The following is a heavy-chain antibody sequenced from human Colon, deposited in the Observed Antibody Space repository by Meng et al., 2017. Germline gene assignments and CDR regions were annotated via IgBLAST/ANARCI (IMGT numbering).Heavy chain of an antibody. V-gene: IGHV4-34*01. J-gene: IGHJ4*02. Sequence: QGKVQQWGAGLVKRSGTLSLNSAVDGGGVSGYNWSWIRQPPGKGLEWIGEINHSGSTNYNPALKSRVTISVDTSKNQFSLKLSSVTAADTAVYYCARVRITIFGVVSTFDYWGQGTLVTVSS. CDR3: ARVRITIFGVVSTFDY. D-gene: IGHD3-3*01. CDR1: GGGVSGYN. CDR2: INHSGST.